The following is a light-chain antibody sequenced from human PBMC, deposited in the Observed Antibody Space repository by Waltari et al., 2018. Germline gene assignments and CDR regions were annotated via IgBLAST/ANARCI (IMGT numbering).Light chain of an antibody. J-gene: IGLJ3*02. CDR2: GQD. CDR3: LSRDTSSTRV. CDR1: SLRRYY. Sequence: SSELTQDPAVSVALGQTVRIPCQGDSLRRYYASWYQQRPGQAPLLVLYGQDNRPSGIPDRVSGSTSGNTASLTVTRAQAEDAGVDYGLSRDTSSTRVFGGGTTLTV. V-gene: IGLV3-19*01.